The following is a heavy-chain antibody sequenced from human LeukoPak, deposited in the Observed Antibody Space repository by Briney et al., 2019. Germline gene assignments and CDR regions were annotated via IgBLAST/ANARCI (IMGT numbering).Heavy chain of an antibody. CDR1: GFTFGDTW. J-gene: IGHJ4*02. CDR3: ATSYDMGWLIGY. D-gene: IGHD3/OR15-3a*01. CDR2: IKQEGSEK. Sequence: GGSLRPSCAASGFTFGDTWMNWVRQVPGQGLEWVANIKQEGSEKFYVASVKGRFTISRDNGKSSLYLQMYSLRAEDTALYYCATSYDMGWLIGYWGQGTLVTVSS. V-gene: IGHV3-7*03.